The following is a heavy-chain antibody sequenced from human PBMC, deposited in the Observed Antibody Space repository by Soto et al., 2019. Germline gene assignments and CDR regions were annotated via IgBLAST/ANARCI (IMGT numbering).Heavy chain of an antibody. CDR2: INPSGGST. J-gene: IGHJ6*02. Sequence: WASVKVSCKASGYTFTSYYMHWVRQAPGQGLEWMGIINPSGGSTSYAQKFQGRVTMTRDTSTSTVYMELSSLRSEDTAVYYCAREGGSGSYSSYYYYGMDVWGQGTTVTVSS. CDR3: AREGGSGSYSSYYYYGMDV. V-gene: IGHV1-46*01. CDR1: GYTFTSYY. D-gene: IGHD3-10*01.